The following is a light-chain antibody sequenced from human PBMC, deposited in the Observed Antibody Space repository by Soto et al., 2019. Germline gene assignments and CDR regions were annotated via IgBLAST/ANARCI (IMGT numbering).Light chain of an antibody. CDR1: QRLLHSNGNIF. CDR3: MQGLQTPQT. Sequence: EIVMTQSPPSLTVTPGEPASISCRSSQRLLHSNGNIFLDWYLQKPGQSPQLLIYLGFNRASGVPDRVSGSAAGTDFTLKISRVEAEDVGVYYCMQGLQTPQTFGQGTKVDIK. V-gene: IGKV2-28*01. CDR2: LGF. J-gene: IGKJ1*01.